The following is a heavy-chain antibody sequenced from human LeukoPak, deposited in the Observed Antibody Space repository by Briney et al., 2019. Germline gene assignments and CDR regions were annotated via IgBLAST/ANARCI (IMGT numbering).Heavy chain of an antibody. Sequence: GGSLRLSCAASGFTFSSYAMHWVRQAPGKGLEWVAVISYDGSNKYYADSVKGRFTISRDNSKNTLYLQMNSLRAEDTAVYYCAREGRCYYGSGSPAYYYYGMDVWGQGTTVTVSS. D-gene: IGHD3-10*01. CDR3: AREGRCYYGSGSPAYYYYGMDV. CDR1: GFTFSSYA. CDR2: ISYDGSNK. V-gene: IGHV3-30*04. J-gene: IGHJ6*02.